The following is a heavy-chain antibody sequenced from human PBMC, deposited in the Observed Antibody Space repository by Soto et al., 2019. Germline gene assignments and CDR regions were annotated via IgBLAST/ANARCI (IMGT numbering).Heavy chain of an antibody. D-gene: IGHD3-22*01. CDR3: ARDRNYYDSSGYPHYYYGMDV. CDR1: GGSISSYY. Sequence: PSETLSLTCTVSGGSISSYYWSWIRQPPGKGLEWIGYIYYSGSTNYNPSLKIRVTISVDTSKNQFSLKLSSVTAADTAVYYCARDRNYYDSSGYPHYYYGMDVWGQGTTVTVSS. CDR2: IYYSGST. V-gene: IGHV4-59*01. J-gene: IGHJ6*02.